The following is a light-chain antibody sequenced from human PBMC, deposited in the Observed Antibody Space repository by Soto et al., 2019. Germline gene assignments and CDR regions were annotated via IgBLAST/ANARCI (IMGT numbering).Light chain of an antibody. J-gene: IGLJ1*01. V-gene: IGLV2-14*01. CDR2: DIN. Sequence: QSALTQPASVSGSPGQSITVSCTGTSSDIGGYIFVSWYQQHPGKAPKLMIYDINNRPSGVSERFSGSKSGNTASLTISGLQAEDEADYYCVSYTARSSYVFGTGTKLTVL. CDR1: SSDIGGYIF. CDR3: VSYTARSSYV.